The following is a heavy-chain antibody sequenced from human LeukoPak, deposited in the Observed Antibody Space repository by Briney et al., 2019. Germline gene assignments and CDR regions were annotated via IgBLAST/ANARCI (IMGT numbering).Heavy chain of an antibody. Sequence: GGSLRLSCAASRFTLTNYAMTWVRQAPGKGLEWVSSISGSGDNIYYADSVKGRFTISRDTSNNTLFVQMNSLRDEDTAVYYCAKSPGSSAWYFDYWGQGTLVTVSS. CDR3: AKSPGSSAWYFDY. V-gene: IGHV3-23*01. D-gene: IGHD6-19*01. J-gene: IGHJ4*02. CDR2: ISGSGDNI. CDR1: RFTLTNYA.